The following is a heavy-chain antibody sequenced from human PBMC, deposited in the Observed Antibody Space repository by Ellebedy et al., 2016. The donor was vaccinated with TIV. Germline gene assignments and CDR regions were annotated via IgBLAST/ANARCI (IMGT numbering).Heavy chain of an antibody. Sequence: PGGSLRLSCAASGFTFSRYAMSWVRQAPGKGLEWVAVISHDGSSQYYADSVKGRFTVSRDNSMTTVYLEMNSLRAEDTALYYCARDLDKSSGWYGGAAYWGQGTQVTVSS. CDR3: ARDLDKSSGWYGGAAY. D-gene: IGHD6-19*01. CDR1: GFTFSRYA. CDR2: ISHDGSSQ. J-gene: IGHJ4*02. V-gene: IGHV3-30-3*01.